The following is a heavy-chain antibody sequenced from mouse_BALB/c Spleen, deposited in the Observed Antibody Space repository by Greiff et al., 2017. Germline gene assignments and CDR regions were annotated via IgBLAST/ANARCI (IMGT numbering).Heavy chain of an antibody. CDR1: GFTFSSFG. CDR3: ARWILGGYAMDY. J-gene: IGHJ4*01. V-gene: IGHV5-17*02. D-gene: IGHD2-3*01. CDR2: ISSGSSTI. Sequence: EVQLQQSGGGLVQPGGSRKLSCAASGFTFSSFGMHWVRQAPEKGLEWVAYISSGSSTIYYADTVKGRFTISRDNPKNTLFLQMTSLRSEDTAMYYCARWILGGYAMDYWGQGTSVTVSS.